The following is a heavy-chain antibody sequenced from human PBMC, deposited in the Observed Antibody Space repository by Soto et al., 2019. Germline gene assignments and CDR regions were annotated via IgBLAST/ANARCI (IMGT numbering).Heavy chain of an antibody. CDR3: AIESPGAGHFDY. Sequence: QVQLQESGPGLVKPSETLSLTCTVSGGSLSSYYWMWIRQLPGKGLEWMGYIYYSGGTNYNPSLQSRVTMSVDTPKNQFSLKLTSVTAADTAVYYCAIESPGAGHFDYWGQGTLVTVSS. D-gene: IGHD6-13*01. CDR2: IYYSGGT. J-gene: IGHJ4*02. V-gene: IGHV4-59*01. CDR1: GGSLSSYY.